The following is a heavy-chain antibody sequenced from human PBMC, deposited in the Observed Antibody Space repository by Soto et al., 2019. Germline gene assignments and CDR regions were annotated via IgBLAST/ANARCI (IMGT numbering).Heavy chain of an antibody. CDR1: GLTFSSYA. J-gene: IGHJ4*02. CDR3: AKAARSSAYDHHDC. V-gene: IGHV3-23*01. CDR2: ISGSGIST. Sequence: DVQLLESGGGLVQPGGSLRLSCAASGLTFSSYAMSWVRQAPGKGLEWVSSISGSGISTYYADSVKGRFTISRDNSKNTLYTQMNSLRAEDTAVYYCAKAARSSAYDHHDCWGQGTLVTVSS. D-gene: IGHD3-22*01.